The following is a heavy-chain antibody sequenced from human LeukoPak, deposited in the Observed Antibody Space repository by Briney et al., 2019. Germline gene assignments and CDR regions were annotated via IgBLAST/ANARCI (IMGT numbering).Heavy chain of an antibody. CDR3: AKAGAGYSSSWLIDY. CDR1: GFTVSSKY. J-gene: IGHJ4*02. CDR2: FYSGGDST. V-gene: IGHV3-66*01. D-gene: IGHD6-13*01. Sequence: PGGSLRLSCAASGFTVSSKYMSWVRQAPGKGLEWVSNFYSGGDSTNYADSVKGRFTISRDNSKNTLYLQMNSLRADDTAVYYCAKAGAGYSSSWLIDYWGQGTLVTVSS.